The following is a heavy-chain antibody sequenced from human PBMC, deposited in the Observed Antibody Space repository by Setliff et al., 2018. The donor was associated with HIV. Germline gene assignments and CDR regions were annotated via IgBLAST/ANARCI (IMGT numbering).Heavy chain of an antibody. CDR2: VDPKNGKT. V-gene: IGHV1-69-2*01. CDR3: ATLDYYGSATYNLALHY. CDR1: GYTFTDYY. J-gene: IGHJ4*02. D-gene: IGHD3-10*01. Sequence: ASVKVSCKASGYTFTDYYMHWVQQAPGRGLEWMGRVDPKNGKTLYAENLRGRITITADTSTDTAYMELNSLRSEDTAIYYCATLDYYGSATYNLALHYWGQGTLVTVS.